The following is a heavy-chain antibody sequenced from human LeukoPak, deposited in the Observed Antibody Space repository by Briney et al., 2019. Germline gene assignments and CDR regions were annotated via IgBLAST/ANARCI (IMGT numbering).Heavy chain of an antibody. CDR2: ISGNGGST. V-gene: IGHV3-23*01. J-gene: IGHJ4*02. D-gene: IGHD1-26*01. CDR3: ARVPSYSVSPPVY. Sequence: GGTLRLSCAASGFTFSSYSMSWGLRAPGKGREEVSAISGNGGSTYYADSVKGRFTISVDNSKNTLYLQMNSLRAEDTAVYYCARVPSYSVSPPVYWGQGTLVTVSS. CDR1: GFTFSSYS.